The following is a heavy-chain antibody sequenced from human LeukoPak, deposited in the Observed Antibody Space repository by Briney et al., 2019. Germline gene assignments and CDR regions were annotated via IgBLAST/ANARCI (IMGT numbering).Heavy chain of an antibody. V-gene: IGHV1-18*01. CDR1: GYTFTRFG. CDR2: ISAYNGNT. J-gene: IGHJ3*02. D-gene: IGHD6-19*01. CDR3: ARERGTQWLARNAAFDI. Sequence: GASVKVSCKASGYTFTRFGISWVRQAPGQRLEWMGWISAYNGNTNYAQKLQGRVTMTTDTSTSTAYMELRSLRSDDTAVYYCARERGTQWLARNAAFDIWGQGTLVTVSS.